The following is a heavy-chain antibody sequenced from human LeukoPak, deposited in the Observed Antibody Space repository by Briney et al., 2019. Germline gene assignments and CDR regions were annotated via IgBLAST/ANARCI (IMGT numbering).Heavy chain of an antibody. V-gene: IGHV1-46*01. D-gene: IGHD3-22*01. CDR2: INPSGGSP. Sequence: ASVKVSCKASGYTFTNYYIHWMRQAPGQGLEWMGIINPSGGSPSYESEFQGRVTMTRDTSTSTAYMELRSLRSDDTAVYYCARDVPHYYDSSGYPDYWGQGTLVTVSS. CDR3: ARDVPHYYDSSGYPDY. J-gene: IGHJ4*02. CDR1: GYTFTNYY.